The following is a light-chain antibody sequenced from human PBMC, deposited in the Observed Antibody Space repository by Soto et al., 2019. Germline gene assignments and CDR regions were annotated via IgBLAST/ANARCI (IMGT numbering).Light chain of an antibody. CDR1: NSNIGGNY. CDR3: AAWDDSLSGVV. Sequence: QPVLTQPPSASGTPGQRVTISCSGSNSNIGGNYVYWYQQLPGTAPKLLIYRNNQRPSGVPDRFSGSKSGTSASLAISGLRSEDEADYYCAAWDDSLSGVVFGGGTKVTVL. CDR2: RNN. V-gene: IGLV1-47*01. J-gene: IGLJ2*01.